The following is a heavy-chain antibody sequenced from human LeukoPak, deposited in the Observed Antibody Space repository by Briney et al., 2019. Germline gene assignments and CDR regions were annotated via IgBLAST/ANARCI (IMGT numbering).Heavy chain of an antibody. J-gene: IGHJ5*02. CDR2: MNPNSGNT. CDR3: VRSVSAASWFDP. Sequence: ASVKVSCKASGYTFTNFDINWVRQATGQGLEWMGWMNPNSGNTGYTQKFQGRVSMTRDSSINTAYMELSSLTSEDTAVYYCVRSVSAASWFDPWGQGTLVTVSS. CDR1: GYTFTNFD. D-gene: IGHD6-13*01. V-gene: IGHV1-8*01.